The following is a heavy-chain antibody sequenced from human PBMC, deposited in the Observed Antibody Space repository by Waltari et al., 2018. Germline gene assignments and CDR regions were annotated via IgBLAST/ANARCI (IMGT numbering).Heavy chain of an antibody. CDR3: ARVGSGSPYYFDY. J-gene: IGHJ4*02. CDR1: GVSSSGYY. CDR2: INHSGST. D-gene: IGHD1-26*01. V-gene: IGHV4-34*01. Sequence: QVQLQQWGAGPLKPSETLSLTCAVYGVSSSGYYWSSIRQPPGKGLEWIGEINHSGSTNYNPSLKSRVTISVDTSKNQFSLKLSSVTAADTAVYYCARVGSGSPYYFDYWGQGTLVTVSS.